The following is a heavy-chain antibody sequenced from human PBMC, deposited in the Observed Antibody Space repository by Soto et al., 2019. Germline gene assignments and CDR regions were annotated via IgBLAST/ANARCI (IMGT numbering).Heavy chain of an antibody. D-gene: IGHD2-21*01. CDR1: GFTFRNYN. CDR2: ISTGGAYM. CDR3: ARDIASPGGDYSDS. Sequence: EVQLVESGGGLVKAGGSLRLFCTASGFTFRNYNMNWVRQAPGEGLEWVSSISTGGAYMFYADSVKGRFTISRDNAQNSLFLQIDSPRAEDTAVYYCARDIASPGGDYSDSWGQGTLVTVSS. J-gene: IGHJ4*02. V-gene: IGHV3-21*06.